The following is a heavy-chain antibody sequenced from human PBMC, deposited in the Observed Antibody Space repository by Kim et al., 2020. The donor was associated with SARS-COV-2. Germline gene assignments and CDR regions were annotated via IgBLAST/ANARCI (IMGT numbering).Heavy chain of an antibody. J-gene: IGHJ4*02. D-gene: IGHD2-2*01. CDR3: ARRGVSAAAFDY. Sequence: TNSPSFQGHVTISAAKSISTAYLQWSSLKASDTAMYYCARRGVSAAAFDYWGQGTLVTVSS. V-gene: IGHV5-10-1*01.